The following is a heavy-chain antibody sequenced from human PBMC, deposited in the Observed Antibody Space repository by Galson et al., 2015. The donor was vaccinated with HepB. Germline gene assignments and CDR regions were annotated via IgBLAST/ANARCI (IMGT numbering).Heavy chain of an antibody. CDR2: INHSEST. D-gene: IGHD5-24*01. V-gene: IGHV4-34*01. CDR1: GGSFSGYY. Sequence: LSLTCAVYGGSFSGYYWTWIRQPPGEGREWVGDINHSESTNYNPSLKGQVTVTVTMTKNQFSLKLNSVTAADTAVYYCARGSGYNSVGHYYYGMDVWGQGTTVTVSS. J-gene: IGHJ6*02. CDR3: ARGSGYNSVGHYYYGMDV.